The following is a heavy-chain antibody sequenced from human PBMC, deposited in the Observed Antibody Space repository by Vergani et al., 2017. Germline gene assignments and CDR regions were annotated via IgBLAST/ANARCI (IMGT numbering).Heavy chain of an antibody. D-gene: IGHD2-2*01. CDR2: INPNSGGT. J-gene: IGHJ4*02. CDR3: ARLKFRNCSSTSCYGDY. CDR1: GYTFTGYY. Sequence: QVQLVQSGAEVKKPGASVKVSCKASGYTFTGYYMHWVRQAPGQGLEWMGRINPNSGGTNYAQKFQGRVTMTRDTSISTAYMELSRLRSDDTAVYYCARLKFRNCSSTSCYGDYWGQGTLVTVSS. V-gene: IGHV1-2*06.